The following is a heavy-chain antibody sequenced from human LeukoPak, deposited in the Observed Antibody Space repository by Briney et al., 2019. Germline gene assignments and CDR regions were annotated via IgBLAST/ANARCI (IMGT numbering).Heavy chain of an antibody. V-gene: IGHV4-59*01. Sequence: SETLSLTCTVSGGSISSYYWSWIRQPPGKGLEWIGYIYYSGSTNYNPSLKSRVTISVDTSKNQFSLKMSSVTAADTAVYYCARESTTVTTFDYWGQGTLVTVSS. CDR2: IYYSGST. D-gene: IGHD4-11*01. CDR3: ARESTTVTTFDY. CDR1: GGSISSYY. J-gene: IGHJ4*02.